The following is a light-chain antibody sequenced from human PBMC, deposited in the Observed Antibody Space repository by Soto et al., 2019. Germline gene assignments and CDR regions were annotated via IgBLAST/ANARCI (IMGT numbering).Light chain of an antibody. Sequence: EIVLTQSPGTLSLSPGEGATLSCRASQSVSSSYLAWYQQRPGQAPRLLIYGASSRATGIPDRFSGSGSETDFTLPISRLEPEDSAVYYCQQYGNSPGTFGQGTKVEIK. CDR1: QSVSSSY. J-gene: IGKJ1*01. V-gene: IGKV3-20*01. CDR2: GAS. CDR3: QQYGNSPGT.